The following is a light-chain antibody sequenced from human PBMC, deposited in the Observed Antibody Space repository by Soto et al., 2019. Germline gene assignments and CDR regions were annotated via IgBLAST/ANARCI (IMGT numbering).Light chain of an antibody. V-gene: IGKV2-40*01. CDR3: MQRLEFPHT. J-gene: IGKJ4*01. CDR2: TVS. CDR1: QSLLDPDDGNVY. Sequence: VLMTQTPLSLPVTPGDPASISCRSNQSLLDPDDGNVYLDGYLQKPGRSPQLLVYTVSYRASGVADRFSARGSDTDFTLKISRVEADDVGVYYCMQRLEFPHTFGGGTKLEIK.